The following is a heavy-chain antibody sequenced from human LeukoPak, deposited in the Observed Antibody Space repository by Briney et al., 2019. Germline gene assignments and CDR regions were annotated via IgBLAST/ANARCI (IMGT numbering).Heavy chain of an antibody. J-gene: IGHJ3*02. CDR3: ARDRVYYYDSSGYYPDAFDI. CDR1: GFTVSSNY. V-gene: IGHV3-66*01. CDR2: IYSGGST. D-gene: IGHD3-22*01. Sequence: PWGSLRLSCAASGFTVSSNYMSWVRQAPGKGLEWVSVIYSGGSTYYADSVKGRFTISRDNSKNTLYLQMNSLRAEDTAVYYCARDRVYYYDSSGYYPDAFDIWGQGTMVTVSS.